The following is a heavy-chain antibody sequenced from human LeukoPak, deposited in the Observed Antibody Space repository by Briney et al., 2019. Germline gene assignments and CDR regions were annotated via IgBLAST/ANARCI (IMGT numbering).Heavy chain of an antibody. J-gene: IGHJ6*02. CDR2: IYTSGST. Sequence: SETLSLTCTVSGGSISSGSYYWSWIRQPAGKGLEWIGRIYTSGSTNYNPSLKSRVTISVDTSKNQFSLKLSSVTAADTAVYYCARFFFYDTRGMDVWGQGTTVTVSS. CDR3: ARFFFYDTRGMDV. CDR1: GGSISSGSYY. V-gene: IGHV4-61*02. D-gene: IGHD3-22*01.